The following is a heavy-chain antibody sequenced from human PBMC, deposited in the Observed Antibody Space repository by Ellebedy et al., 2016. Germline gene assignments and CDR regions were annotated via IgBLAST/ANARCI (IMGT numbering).Heavy chain of an antibody. V-gene: IGHV4-34*01. CDR2: INHSGST. D-gene: IGHD3-10*01. CDR1: GGSFSGYY. Sequence: SETLSLTXAVYGGSFSGYYWSWIRQPPGKGLEWIGEINHSGSTNYNPSLKSRVTISVDTSKNQFSLKLSSVTAADTAVYYCARGRITMVRGVGYGMDVWGQGTTVTVSS. CDR3: ARGRITMVRGVGYGMDV. J-gene: IGHJ6*02.